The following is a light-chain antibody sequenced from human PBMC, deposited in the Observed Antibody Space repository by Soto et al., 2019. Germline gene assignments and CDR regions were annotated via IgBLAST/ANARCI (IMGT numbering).Light chain of an antibody. CDR1: SSDVGAYYS. V-gene: IGLV2-14*01. J-gene: IGLJ1*01. CDR2: GVT. Sequence: QSVLTQPASVSGSPGQSITISCTGTSSDVGAYYSVSWYQHHPGKAPKLIIYGVTNRPSGVSNRFSGSKSGNTASLTISGLQAEDEADYHCSSYTSDSSHYVFGTGTKLTVL. CDR3: SSYTSDSSHYV.